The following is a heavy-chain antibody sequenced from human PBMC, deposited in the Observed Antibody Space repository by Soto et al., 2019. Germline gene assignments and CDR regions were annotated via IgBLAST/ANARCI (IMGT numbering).Heavy chain of an antibody. V-gene: IGHV3-30*18. J-gene: IGHJ4*02. D-gene: IGHD6-19*01. CDR1: GFTFSSHG. CDR3: AKDIAVAGDY. CDR2: ISYDGSNK. Sequence: GGSLRLSCAASGFTFSSHGMHWVRQAPGKGLEWVAVISYDGSNKYYADSVKCRFTISRDNSKNTLYLQMNSLRAEDTAVYYCAKDIAVAGDYWGQGTLVTVSS.